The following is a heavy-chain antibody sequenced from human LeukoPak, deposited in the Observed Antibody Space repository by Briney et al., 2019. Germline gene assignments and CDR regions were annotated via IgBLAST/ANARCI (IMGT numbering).Heavy chain of an antibody. CDR2: IYYSGST. V-gene: IGHV4-59*01. Sequence: SETLSPTCTVSGGSISSYYWSWIRQPPGKGLEWIGYIYYSGSTNYNPSLKSRVTISVDTSKNQFSLKLSSVTAADTAVYYCAREGGTGFDYWGQGTLVTVSS. CDR1: GGSISSYY. J-gene: IGHJ4*02. CDR3: AREGGTGFDY. D-gene: IGHD1-1*01.